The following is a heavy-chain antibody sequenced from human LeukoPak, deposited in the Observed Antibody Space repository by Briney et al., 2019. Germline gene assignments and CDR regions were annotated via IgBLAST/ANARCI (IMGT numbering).Heavy chain of an antibody. CDR2: TFYTGRT. CDR3: ARRRHNFDFYDV. D-gene: IGHD3/OR15-3a*01. V-gene: IGHV4-39*01. J-gene: IGHJ3*01. CDR1: GDSIISNIYW. Sequence: SETLSLTCTVSGDSIISNIYWWDWVRLPPGKGLQWIGATFYTGRTFYSPSLKSRVTISVDTSKNQFSLDLSSATAADTAVYYCARRRHNFDFYDVWGQGTRVTVS.